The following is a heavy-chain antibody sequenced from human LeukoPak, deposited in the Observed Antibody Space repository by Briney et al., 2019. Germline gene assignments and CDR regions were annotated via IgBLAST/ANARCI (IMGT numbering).Heavy chain of an antibody. V-gene: IGHV3-33*06. D-gene: IGHD5-24*01. Sequence: GRSLRLSCAASGFTFSSYGMHWVRQAPGKGLEWVAVIWYDGSNKYYADSVKGRFTISRDNSKNTLYLQMNSLRAEDTAVYYCAKEAYIEMATITPDYWGQGTQVTVSS. CDR1: GFTFSSYG. J-gene: IGHJ4*02. CDR2: IWYDGSNK. CDR3: AKEAYIEMATITPDY.